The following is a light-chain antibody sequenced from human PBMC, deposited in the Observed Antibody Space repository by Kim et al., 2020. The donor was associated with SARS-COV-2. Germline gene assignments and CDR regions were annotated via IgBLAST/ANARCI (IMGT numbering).Light chain of an antibody. J-gene: IGLJ2*01. V-gene: IGLV3-19*01. CDR2: GRN. CDR3: QSRDSGGNVV. CDR1: SLRSYY. Sequence: SSELTQDPAVSVALGLTVRITCQGDSLRSYYATWYQQKPRQAPVLVIYGRNSRPSGVPDRFSGSTSGNTASLTISGAQAEDEADFYCQSRDSGGNVVFGGGTKLTVL.